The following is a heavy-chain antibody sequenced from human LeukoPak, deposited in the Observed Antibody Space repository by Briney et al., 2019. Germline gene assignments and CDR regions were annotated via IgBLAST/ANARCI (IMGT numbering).Heavy chain of an antibody. Sequence: GGSLRLSCAASGFTFSSYAMHWVRQAPGKGLEWVAVISYDGSNKYYADSVKGRFTISRDNSKNTLYLQMNSLRAEDTAVYYSARAEYSYGSTGQDFDYWGQGTLVTVSS. CDR1: GFTFSSYA. J-gene: IGHJ4*02. CDR2: ISYDGSNK. D-gene: IGHD5-18*01. V-gene: IGHV3-30*04. CDR3: ARAEYSYGSTGQDFDY.